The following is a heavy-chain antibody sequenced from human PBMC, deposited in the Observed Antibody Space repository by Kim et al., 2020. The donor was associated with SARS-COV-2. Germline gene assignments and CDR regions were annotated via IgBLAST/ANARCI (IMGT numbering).Heavy chain of an antibody. V-gene: IGHV4-59*01. Sequence: NPSLKSRVTISVDTSKNQFSLKLSSVTAADTAVYYCARSDYDILSDAFDIWGQGTMVTVSS. CDR3: ARSDYDILSDAFDI. D-gene: IGHD3-9*01. J-gene: IGHJ3*02.